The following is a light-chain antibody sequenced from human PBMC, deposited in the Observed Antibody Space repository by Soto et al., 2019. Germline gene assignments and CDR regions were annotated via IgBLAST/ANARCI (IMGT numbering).Light chain of an antibody. Sequence: EIVLTQSPGTLSLSPGERATLSCRASHSVSSSYLAWYQQKPGQAPRLLIYGASSRATGIPDRFSGSGSGTDFTLTISRLEPEDFAVYYCQQYGSSFWTFGQGTKVEIK. J-gene: IGKJ1*01. CDR2: GAS. CDR1: HSVSSSY. CDR3: QQYGSSFWT. V-gene: IGKV3-20*01.